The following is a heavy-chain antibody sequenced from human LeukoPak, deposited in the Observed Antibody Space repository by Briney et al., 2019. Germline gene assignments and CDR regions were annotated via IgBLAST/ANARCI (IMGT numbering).Heavy chain of an antibody. J-gene: IGHJ4*02. D-gene: IGHD3-22*01. CDR3: ARDPSGDSSGYPFDH. CDR1: GYTFTSYD. Sequence: ASVKVSCKASGYTFTSYDINWVRQATGQGLEWMGWMNPNSGNTGYAQKFQGRVTMTRDTSINTAYMEVSRLRSDDTAVYYCARDPSGDSSGYPFDHWGQGTLVTVSS. V-gene: IGHV1-8*01. CDR2: MNPNSGNT.